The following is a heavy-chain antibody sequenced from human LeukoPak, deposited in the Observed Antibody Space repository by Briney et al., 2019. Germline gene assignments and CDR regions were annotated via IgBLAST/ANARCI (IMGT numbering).Heavy chain of an antibody. V-gene: IGHV4-30-4*07. CDR3: ARVLAVPTLIDY. J-gene: IGHJ4*02. CDR1: GGSISSGGYS. Sequence: PSQTLSLTCAVSGGSISSGGYSWSWIRQPPGKGLEWIGYIYYSGSTYYNPSLKSRVTISVDTSKNQFSLKLSSVTAADTAVYYCARVLAVPTLIDYWGQGTLVTVSS. CDR2: IYYSGST. D-gene: IGHD2-2*01.